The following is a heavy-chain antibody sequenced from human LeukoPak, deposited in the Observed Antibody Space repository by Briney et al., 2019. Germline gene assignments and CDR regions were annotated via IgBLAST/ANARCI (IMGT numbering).Heavy chain of an antibody. CDR2: ISSSSSTI. J-gene: IGHJ4*02. Sequence: AGGSLRLSCAASGFTFSSYSMNWVRQAPGKGLEWVSYISSSSSTIYYADSVKGRFTISRDNAKNSLYLQMNSLRAEDTAVYYCARVRHFDYWGQGTLVTVSS. CDR3: ARVRHFDY. CDR1: GFTFSSYS. D-gene: IGHD4-17*01. V-gene: IGHV3-48*01.